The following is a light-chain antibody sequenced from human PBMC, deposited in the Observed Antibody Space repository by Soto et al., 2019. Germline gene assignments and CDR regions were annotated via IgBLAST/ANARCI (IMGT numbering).Light chain of an antibody. CDR2: GAS. CDR1: QSVSSSY. V-gene: IGKV3-20*01. CDR3: QQYGRSPLT. Sequence: EIVLTQSPGTLSLSPGERATLSCRASQSVSSSYLAWYQQKPGQAPRLLIYGASSRATGIPDRFSGSGSGTDFTLTIRRLEPEDFAVYYCQQYGRSPLTFGGGTKVEMK. J-gene: IGKJ4*01.